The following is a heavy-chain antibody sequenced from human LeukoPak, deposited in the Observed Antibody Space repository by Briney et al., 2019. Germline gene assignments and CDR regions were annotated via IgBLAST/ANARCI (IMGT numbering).Heavy chain of an antibody. J-gene: IGHJ4*02. V-gene: IGHV1-2*02. Sequence: ASVKVSCKASGYTFTGFYMHWVRQAPGQGLEWMGWINPNRGGTNFAQKFQGRVTMTRDTSISTAYMEVSRLRSDDTAVYYCARGYCSSTNRYQFDYWGQGTLVTVPS. CDR1: GYTFTGFY. CDR2: INPNRGGT. D-gene: IGHD2-2*01. CDR3: ARGYCSSTNRYQFDY.